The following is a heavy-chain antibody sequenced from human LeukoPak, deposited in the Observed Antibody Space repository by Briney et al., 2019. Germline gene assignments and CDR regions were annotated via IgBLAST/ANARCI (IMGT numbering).Heavy chain of an antibody. CDR1: GFTFTNYP. D-gene: IGHD3-9*01. J-gene: IGHJ4*02. CDR3: ASGYFDWLWFDY. CDR2: SGSGGST. V-gene: IGHV3-23*01. Sequence: GGSLRLSCAASGFTFTNYPMIWVRQAPGRGLTWVSGSGSGGSTYYADSVKGRFTISRDNSKNTLYLQMNSLRAEDTAVYYCASGYFDWLWFDYWGQGTLVTVSS.